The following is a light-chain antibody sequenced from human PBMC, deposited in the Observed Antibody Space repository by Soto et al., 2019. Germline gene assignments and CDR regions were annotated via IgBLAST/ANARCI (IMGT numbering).Light chain of an antibody. V-gene: IGLV2-8*01. J-gene: IGLJ1*01. CDR1: SSDVGGYNF. Sequence: QSALTQPPSASGSPGQSVTISCTGTSSDVGGYNFVSWYQQHPGKAPKLMIYELNKRPSGVPDRFSGSKSGNTASLTVSGLQAEDEADYYRSSYAGSNNRYVFGTGTKLTVL. CDR2: ELN. CDR3: SSYAGSNNRYV.